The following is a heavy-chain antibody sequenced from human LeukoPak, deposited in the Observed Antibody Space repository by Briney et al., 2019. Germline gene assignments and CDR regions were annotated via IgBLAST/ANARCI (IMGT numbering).Heavy chain of an antibody. Sequence: SETLSLTCTVSGGSLSNYYWSWIRLPLGKGLEWIGYIYFSGSTNYNPSLKSRLTISVDTSKNQFSLKLSSVTAADTAVYYCARSGTVGAMPVWGQGTLVTVSS. CDR2: IYFSGST. D-gene: IGHD1-26*01. CDR3: ARSGTVGAMPV. J-gene: IGHJ4*02. V-gene: IGHV4-59*08. CDR1: GGSLSNYY.